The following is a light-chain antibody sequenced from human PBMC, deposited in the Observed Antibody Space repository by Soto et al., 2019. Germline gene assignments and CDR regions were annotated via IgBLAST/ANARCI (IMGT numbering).Light chain of an antibody. V-gene: IGKV3-15*01. J-gene: IGKJ1*01. CDR2: GAS. CDR1: QSVSSN. Sequence: EIVMTQSPATLSVSPGERATLSCRASQSVSSNLAWYPQKPGQAPRLLIYGASTRATGIPARFSGSGSGTEFTLTISSLQSEDFAVYYCQQYNNWPPWTFGQGNKVEIQ. CDR3: QQYNNWPPWT.